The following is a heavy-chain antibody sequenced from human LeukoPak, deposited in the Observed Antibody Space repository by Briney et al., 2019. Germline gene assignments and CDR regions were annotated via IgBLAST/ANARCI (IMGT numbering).Heavy chain of an antibody. J-gene: IGHJ5*02. CDR2: IYYSGST. V-gene: IGHV4-59*01. CDR3: ARHGYSSGSLAWFDP. Sequence: SSETLSLTCTVAGGSISSYYWSWIRQPPGKGLEWIGYIYYSGSTNYNPSLKSRVTISVDTSKNQFSLKLSSVTAADTAVYYCARHGYSSGSLAWFDPWGQGTQVTVSS. CDR1: GGSISSYY. D-gene: IGHD6-19*01.